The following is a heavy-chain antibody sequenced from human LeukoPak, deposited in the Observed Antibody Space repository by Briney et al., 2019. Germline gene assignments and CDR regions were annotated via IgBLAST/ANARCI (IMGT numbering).Heavy chain of an antibody. V-gene: IGHV1-8*01. Sequence: ASVKVSCKTSGYTFTSYDINWVRQATGQGLEWMGWMDPNSGNTGYAQKFQGRVTMTRNSSITTAYMELSSLRSEDTAVYYCARRHGRCSDGSCYYPDYWGQGTLVTVSS. CDR3: ARRHGRCSDGSCYYPDY. CDR1: GYTFTSYD. J-gene: IGHJ4*02. CDR2: MDPNSGNT. D-gene: IGHD2-15*01.